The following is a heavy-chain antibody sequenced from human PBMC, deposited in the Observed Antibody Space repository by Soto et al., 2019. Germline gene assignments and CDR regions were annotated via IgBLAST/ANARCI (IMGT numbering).Heavy chain of an antibody. D-gene: IGHD6-19*01. Sequence: GGSLRLSCAASGFTFSSYSMNWVRQAPGKGLEWVSSISSSSSYIYYADSVKGRFTISRDNAKNPLYLQMNSLRAEDTAVYYATTGLAVAGGWFDPWGQGTLVTVSS. V-gene: IGHV3-21*01. CDR1: GFTFSSYS. J-gene: IGHJ5*02. CDR2: ISSSSSYI. CDR3: TTGLAVAGGWFDP.